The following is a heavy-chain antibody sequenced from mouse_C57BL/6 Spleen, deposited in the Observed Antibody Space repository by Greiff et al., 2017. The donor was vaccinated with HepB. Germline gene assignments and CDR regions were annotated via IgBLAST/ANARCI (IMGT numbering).Heavy chain of an antibody. J-gene: IGHJ2*01. Sequence: VQLQQSGAELARPGASVKLSCKASGYTFTSYGISWVKQRTGQGLEWIGEIYHRSGNTYYNEKFKGKATLTADKSSSTAYMELRSLTSEDSAVYFCARKDTTVVAPFDYWGQGTTLTVSS. D-gene: IGHD1-1*01. V-gene: IGHV1-81*01. CDR1: GYTFTSYG. CDR2: IYHRSGNT. CDR3: ARKDTTVVAPFDY.